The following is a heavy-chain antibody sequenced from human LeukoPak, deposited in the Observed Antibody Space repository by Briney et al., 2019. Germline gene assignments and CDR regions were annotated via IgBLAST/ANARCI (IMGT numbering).Heavy chain of an antibody. D-gene: IGHD3-10*01. CDR2: IYYCGYT. V-gene: IGHV4-59*07. J-gene: IGHJ6*03. CDR3: ARTTMVRGSYYMDV. Sequence: SSDTLSLTCTVSGGSISSYYGSWIRQPRGKGLEWIGYIYYCGYTNFNPSLKSRVTISVDTSKNQFSLKLSSVTAADTAVYYCARTTMVRGSYYMDVWGKGTTVTISS. CDR1: GGSISSYY.